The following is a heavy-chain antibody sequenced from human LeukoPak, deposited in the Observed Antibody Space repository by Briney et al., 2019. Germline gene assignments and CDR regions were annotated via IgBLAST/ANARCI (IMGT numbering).Heavy chain of an antibody. CDR3: ARVADTAMVRGWFDP. CDR2: IYYSGST. J-gene: IGHJ5*02. V-gene: IGHV4-39*01. Sequence: SETLSLTCTVSGGSISSSSYYWGWIRQPPGKGLEWIGSIYYSGSTYYNPSLKSRVTISVDTSKNQFSLKLSSVTAADTAVYYCARVADTAMVRGWFDPWGQGTLVTVSS. D-gene: IGHD5-18*01. CDR1: GGSISSSSYY.